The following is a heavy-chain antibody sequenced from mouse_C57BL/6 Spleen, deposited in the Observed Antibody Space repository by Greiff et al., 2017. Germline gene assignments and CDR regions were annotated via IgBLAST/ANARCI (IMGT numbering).Heavy chain of an antibody. Sequence: VQLQQSGAELARPGASVKLSCKASGYTFTSYGISWVKQRTGQGLEWIGEIYPRSGNTYYNEKFKGKATLTADKSSSTAYMELRSLTSEDSAVYFCATTVVATRAMDYWGQGTSVTVSS. CDR3: ATTVVATRAMDY. V-gene: IGHV1-81*01. CDR1: GYTFTSYG. CDR2: IYPRSGNT. J-gene: IGHJ4*01. D-gene: IGHD1-1*01.